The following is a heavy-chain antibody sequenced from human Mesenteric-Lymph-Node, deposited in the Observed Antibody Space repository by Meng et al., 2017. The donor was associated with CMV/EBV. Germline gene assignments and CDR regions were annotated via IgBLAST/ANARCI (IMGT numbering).Heavy chain of an antibody. CDR3: ARTPVACSSSSCYYSDY. D-gene: IGHD2-2*01. J-gene: IGHJ4*02. Sequence: GGSLRLSCAASGFTFSSYSMNWVRQAPGKGLEWVSSISSSSSYIYYADSVKGRFTISRDNAKNTLHLQMNTLRVEDTAVYYCARTPVACSSSSCYYSDYWGQGTLVTVSS. CDR2: ISSSSSYI. V-gene: IGHV3-21*01. CDR1: GFTFSSYS.